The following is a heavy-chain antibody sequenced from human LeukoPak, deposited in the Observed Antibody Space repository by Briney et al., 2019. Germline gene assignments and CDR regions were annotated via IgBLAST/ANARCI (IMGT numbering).Heavy chain of an antibody. CDR1: GFTFSSYA. V-gene: IGHV3-23*01. CDR2: ISGSGGST. J-gene: IGHJ5*02. Sequence: GGSLRLSCAASGFTFSSYAMSWVRQAPGKGLEWVSAISGSGGSTYYADSVKGRFTISRDNSKNTLYLQINSLRAEDTAVYYCAKDPLYSSSWFWFDPWGQGTLVTVSS. CDR3: AKDPLYSSSWFWFDP. D-gene: IGHD6-13*01.